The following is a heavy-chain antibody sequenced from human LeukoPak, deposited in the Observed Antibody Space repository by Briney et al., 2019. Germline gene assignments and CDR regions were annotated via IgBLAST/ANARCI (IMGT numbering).Heavy chain of an antibody. Sequence: GSVKVSCMVSGYTLTELSMHWVRQAPGKGLAWMGGFDPEDGETIYAQKFQGRVTMTEDTSTHTAYMELSGLRSEDTAVYYCATFAYCGGDCYSGTSYFDYWGQGTLVTVSS. J-gene: IGHJ4*02. CDR3: ATFAYCGGDCYSGTSYFDY. CDR1: GYTLTELS. D-gene: IGHD2-21*02. CDR2: FDPEDGET. V-gene: IGHV1-24*01.